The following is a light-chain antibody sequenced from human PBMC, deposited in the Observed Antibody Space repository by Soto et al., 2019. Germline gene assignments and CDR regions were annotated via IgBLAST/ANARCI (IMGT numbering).Light chain of an antibody. CDR1: QGISNY. J-gene: IGKJ1*01. CDR3: QQYYSYPWT. Sequence: SGSTGDRVTITCRASQGISNYLAWYQQKPGKAPKVLIHAASTLQGGVPSRFSGSGSGTDFTLTISGLQSDDFATYYCQQYYSYPWTFGQGTKVEIK. V-gene: IGKV1-8*01. CDR2: AAS.